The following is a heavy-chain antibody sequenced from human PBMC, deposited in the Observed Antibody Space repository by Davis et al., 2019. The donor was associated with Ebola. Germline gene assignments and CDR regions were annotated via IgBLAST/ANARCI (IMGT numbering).Heavy chain of an antibody. CDR2: LCLSADT. J-gene: IGHJ3*01. CDR1: GSPFSRHW. Sequence: GGSLRPSCPAPGSPFSRHWMSWVRRAPGKGLDWVSTLCLSADTYYADSVKGRFTISRDNSKNTLHLQMNSLRVEDTAIYYCAKDTSNVWFDVWGQGTMVTVAS. CDR3: AKDTSNVWFDV. V-gene: IGHV3-23*01. D-gene: IGHD6-19*01.